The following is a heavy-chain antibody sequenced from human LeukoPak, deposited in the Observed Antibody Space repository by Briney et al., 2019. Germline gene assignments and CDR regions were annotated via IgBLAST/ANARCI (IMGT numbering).Heavy chain of an antibody. Sequence: GGSLRLSCAASGFTFSSYAMHWVRQAPGKGLEWVAVISYDGSNKYYADSVKGRFTISRDNSKNTLCLQMNSLRAEDTAVYYCARDYGDYYGMDVWGQGTTVTVSS. V-gene: IGHV3-30-3*01. CDR3: ARDYGDYYGMDV. D-gene: IGHD4-17*01. CDR2: ISYDGSNK. J-gene: IGHJ6*02. CDR1: GFTFSSYA.